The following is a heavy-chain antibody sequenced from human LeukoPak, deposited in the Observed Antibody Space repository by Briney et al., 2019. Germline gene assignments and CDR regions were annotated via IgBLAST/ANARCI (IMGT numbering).Heavy chain of an antibody. CDR3: ARVAFRGDLLNWFDP. CDR1: GGTFSSYA. Sequence: ASVKVSFKASGGTFSSYAISWVRQAPGQGLEWMGGIIPIFGTANYAQKFQGRVTITADESTSTAYMELSSLRSEDTAVYYCARVAFRGDLLNWFDPWGQGTLVTVSS. V-gene: IGHV1-69*13. J-gene: IGHJ5*02. D-gene: IGHD3-10*01. CDR2: IIPIFGTA.